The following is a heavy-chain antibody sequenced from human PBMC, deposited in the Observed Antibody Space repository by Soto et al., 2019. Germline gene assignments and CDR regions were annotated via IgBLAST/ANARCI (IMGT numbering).Heavy chain of an antibody. CDR3: ARIKVDTSIIYWFDP. J-gene: IGHJ5*02. D-gene: IGHD5-18*01. Sequence: SETLSLTCTVSGGSVSSGDYYWSWIRQPPGKGLEWIGNIYYSGSTNYNPSLKSRATISVDTSKNQFSLKVTSATAADTAVYYCARIKVDTSIIYWFDPWGQGTLVTAS. V-gene: IGHV4-61*08. CDR1: GGSVSSGDYY. CDR2: IYYSGST.